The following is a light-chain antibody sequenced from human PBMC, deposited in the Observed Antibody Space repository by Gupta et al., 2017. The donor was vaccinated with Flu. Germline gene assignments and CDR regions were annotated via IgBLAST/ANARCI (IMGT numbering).Light chain of an antibody. Sequence: VTRWQLAGIYCSSSTGLVCSGVTTYLHWYHQKPGTSPRLLIYVASRGETGVPARFSGSGSGTDFTLTIRRVEPEDFERYYCMQSSNTPWTFGQGTKVEIK. CDR1: TGLVCSGVTTY. CDR2: VAS. J-gene: IGKJ1*01. CDR3: MQSSNTPWT. V-gene: IGKV2-30*01.